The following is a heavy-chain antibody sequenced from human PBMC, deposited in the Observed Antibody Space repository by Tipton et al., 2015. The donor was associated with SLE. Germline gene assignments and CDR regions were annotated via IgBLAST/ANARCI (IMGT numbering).Heavy chain of an antibody. CDR2: IHYSGST. J-gene: IGHJ4*02. CDR3: AREGRREQLALDY. V-gene: IGHV4-39*07. Sequence: TLSLTCTVSGDSISSSSYYWGWIRQPPGKGLEWIGSIHYSGSTYYNPSLKSRVTISVDTSKNQFSLKLSSVTAADTAAYYCAREGRREQLALDYWGQGTLVTVSS. D-gene: IGHD6-6*01. CDR1: GDSISSSSYY.